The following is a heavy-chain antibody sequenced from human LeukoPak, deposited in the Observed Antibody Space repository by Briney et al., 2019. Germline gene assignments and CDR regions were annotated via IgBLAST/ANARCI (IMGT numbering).Heavy chain of an antibody. D-gene: IGHD3-22*01. V-gene: IGHV3-30*18. CDR1: GFTFSSYG. CDR2: ISYDGSNK. CDR3: AKDEGDYYDSSGYQNYFDY. J-gene: IGHJ4*02. Sequence: GGCLRLSCAASGFTFSSYGMHWVRQAPGKGLEWVAVISYDGSNKYYADSVKGRFTISRDNSKNTLYLQMNSLRAEDTAVYYCAKDEGDYYDSSGYQNYFDYWGQGTLVTVSS.